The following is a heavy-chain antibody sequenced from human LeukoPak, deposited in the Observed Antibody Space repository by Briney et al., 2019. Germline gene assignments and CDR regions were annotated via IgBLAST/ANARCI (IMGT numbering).Heavy chain of an antibody. CDR3: VSQEVVPH. CDR2: VKEDGTTK. D-gene: IGHD2-15*01. J-gene: IGHJ4*02. Sequence: GGSLRLSCAASGFSFTIYWMSWVRQAPGKGLEWVANVKEDGTTKQYVDSVKGRFTISRDNAKNSLYLQMDSLRAEDTAVYYCVSQEVVPHWGQGTLVSVSS. V-gene: IGHV3-7*01. CDR1: GFSFTIYW.